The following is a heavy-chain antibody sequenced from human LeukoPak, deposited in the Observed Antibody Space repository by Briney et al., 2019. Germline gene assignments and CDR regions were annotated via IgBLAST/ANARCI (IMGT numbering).Heavy chain of an antibody. V-gene: IGHV1-69*05. J-gene: IGHJ4*02. Sequence: SVKVSCKASGGTFSSYAISWVRQAPGQGLEWMGRIIPIFGTANYAQKFQGRVTITTDESTSTAYMELSSLRSEDTAVYYCARMYYYDSSGYYPFDYWGQGTLVTVSS. D-gene: IGHD3-22*01. CDR1: GGTFSSYA. CDR3: ARMYYYDSSGYYPFDY. CDR2: IIPIFGTA.